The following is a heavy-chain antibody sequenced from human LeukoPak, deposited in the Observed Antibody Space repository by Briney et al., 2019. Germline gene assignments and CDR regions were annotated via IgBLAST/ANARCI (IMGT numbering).Heavy chain of an antibody. D-gene: IGHD3-9*01. CDR2: MNPNSGNT. J-gene: IGHJ4*02. CDR3: ARNDILTGYTFDY. Sequence: ASVKVSCKASGGTFSSYAISWVRQAPGQGLEWMGWMNPNSGNTGYAQKFQGRVTITRNTSISTAYMELSSLRSEDTAVYYCARNDILTGYTFDYWGQGTLVTVSS. V-gene: IGHV1-8*03. CDR1: GGTFSSYA.